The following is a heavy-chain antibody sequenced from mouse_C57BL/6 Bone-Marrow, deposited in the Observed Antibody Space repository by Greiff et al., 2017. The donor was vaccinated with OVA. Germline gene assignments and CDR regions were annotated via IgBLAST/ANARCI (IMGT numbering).Heavy chain of an antibody. CDR1: GYTFTSYW. J-gene: IGHJ1*03. V-gene: IGHV1-52*01. CDR3: ARDSNPWYFEV. Sequence: VQLQQPGAELVRPGSSVKLSCKASGYTFTSYWMHWVKQRPIQGLEWIGNIDPSDSETHYNQKFKDKATLTVDKSSSTAYMQLSSLTSEDSAVYYCARDSNPWYFEVWGTGTTVTVSS. CDR2: IDPSDSET. D-gene: IGHD2-5*01.